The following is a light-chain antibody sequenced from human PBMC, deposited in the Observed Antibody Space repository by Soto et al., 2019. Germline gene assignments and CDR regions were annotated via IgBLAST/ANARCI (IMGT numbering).Light chain of an antibody. CDR1: QSVSSN. Sequence: EIVMTQSPATLSVSPGERATLSCRASQSVSSNLVWYQHKPGQAPRLLIYGASTRATGVPARFSGSGSGTEFTLTISSLQSEDFAVYYCQQYNNWPRTFGQGTRWIS. CDR3: QQYNNWPRT. V-gene: IGKV3-15*01. CDR2: GAS. J-gene: IGKJ1*01.